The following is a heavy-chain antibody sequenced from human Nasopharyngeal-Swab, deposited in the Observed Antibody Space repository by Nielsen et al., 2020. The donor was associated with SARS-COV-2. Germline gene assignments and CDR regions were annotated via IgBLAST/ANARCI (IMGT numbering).Heavy chain of an antibody. CDR2: ISGSGGST. Sequence: GESLKISCAASGCTFSSYAMSWVRQAPGKGLEWVSAISGSGGSTYYADSVKGRFTISRDNSKNTLYLQMNSLRAEDTAVYYCAKVRPDGSGSYTYYFDYWGQGTLVTVSS. CDR3: AKVRPDGSGSYTYYFDY. V-gene: IGHV3-23*01. J-gene: IGHJ4*02. D-gene: IGHD3-10*01. CDR1: GCTFSSYA.